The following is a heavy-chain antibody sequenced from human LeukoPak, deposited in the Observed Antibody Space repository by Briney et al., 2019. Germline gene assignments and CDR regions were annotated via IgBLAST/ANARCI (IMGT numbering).Heavy chain of an antibody. D-gene: IGHD1-26*01. CDR3: AKDLFWELPMNAFDI. Sequence: PGGSLRLSCAASGFTFSSYGMHWVRQAPGKGLEWVAVISYDGSNKYYADSVKGRFTISGDNSKNTLYLHMNSLRAEDTAVYYCAKDLFWELPMNAFDIWGQGTMVTVSS. CDR2: ISYDGSNK. J-gene: IGHJ3*02. CDR1: GFTFSSYG. V-gene: IGHV3-30*18.